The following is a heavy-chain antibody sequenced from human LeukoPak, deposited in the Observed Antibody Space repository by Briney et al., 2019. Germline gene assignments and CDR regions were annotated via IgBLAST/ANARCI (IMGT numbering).Heavy chain of an antibody. CDR3: ARRGFCSGGSCHSHAFDI. D-gene: IGHD2-15*01. V-gene: IGHV5-51*01. CDR2: IYPGDSDT. J-gene: IGHJ3*02. CDR1: GYSFTSYW. Sequence: GESLKISCKGSGYSFTSYWIGWVRQMPGKGLEWMGIIYPGDSDTRYSPSFQGQVTISADKSINTAYLQWSSLKASDTAMYYCARRGFCSGGSCHSHAFDIWGQGTMVTVSS.